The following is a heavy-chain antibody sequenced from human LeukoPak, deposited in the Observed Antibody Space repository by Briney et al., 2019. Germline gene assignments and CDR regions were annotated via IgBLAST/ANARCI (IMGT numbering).Heavy chain of an antibody. CDR1: GFTFSSYG. J-gene: IGHJ4*02. CDR3: ANENYYGSGSYPDY. V-gene: IGHV3-30*18. Sequence: PGGSLRLSCAASGFTFSSYGMHWVRQAPGKGLEWVALISYDGSDKYYADSVKGRFTISRDNSENTLYLQMNSLRAEDTAVYYCANENYYGSGSYPDYWGQGTLVTVSS. CDR2: ISYDGSDK. D-gene: IGHD3-10*01.